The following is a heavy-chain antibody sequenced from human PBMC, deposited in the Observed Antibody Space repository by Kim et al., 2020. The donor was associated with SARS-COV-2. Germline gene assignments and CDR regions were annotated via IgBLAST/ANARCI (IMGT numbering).Heavy chain of an antibody. CDR3: AKVSAAGTDY. Sequence: GGSLRLSCAASGFTFSNYGMSWVRQAPGKGLEWVSSIGESGTSTYYADSVKGRFTVSRVNSKNTLYLQMNSLRAEDTAVYYCAKVSAAGTDYWGQGALVTVSS. CDR2: IGESGTST. V-gene: IGHV3-23*01. CDR1: GFTFSNYG. J-gene: IGHJ4*02. D-gene: IGHD6-13*01.